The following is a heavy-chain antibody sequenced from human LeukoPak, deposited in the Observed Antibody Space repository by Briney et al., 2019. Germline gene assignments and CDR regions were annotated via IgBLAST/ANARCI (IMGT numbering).Heavy chain of an antibody. CDR3: ARDQSNGYYINWFDP. Sequence: ASVKVSCKASGYTFTGYYMHWVRQAPGQGLEWMGWINPNSGGTNYAQKFQGRVTMTRDTSISTACMELSRLRSDDTAVYYCARDQSNGYYINWFDPWGQGTLVTVSS. CDR2: INPNSGGT. D-gene: IGHD3-22*01. V-gene: IGHV1-2*02. CDR1: GYTFTGYY. J-gene: IGHJ5*02.